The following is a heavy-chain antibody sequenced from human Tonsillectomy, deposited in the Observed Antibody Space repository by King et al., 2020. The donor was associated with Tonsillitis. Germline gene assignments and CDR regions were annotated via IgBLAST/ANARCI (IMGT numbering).Heavy chain of an antibody. J-gene: IGHJ6*02. V-gene: IGHV3-7*03. CDR2: IKQDGSEK. CDR1: GFTFSSYW. Sequence: VQLVESGGGLVQPGGSLRLSCAASGFTFSSYWMSWVRQAPGKGLEWVANIKQDGSEKYYVDSVKGRFTISRDNAKNSLYLQMNSLRAEDTAVYYCARVTGSWRVYGMDVWGQGTTVTVSS. CDR3: ARVTGSWRVYGMDV. D-gene: IGHD1-1*01.